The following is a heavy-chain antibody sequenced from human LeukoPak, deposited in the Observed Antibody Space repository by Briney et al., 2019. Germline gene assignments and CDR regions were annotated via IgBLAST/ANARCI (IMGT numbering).Heavy chain of an antibody. CDR3: ARLPRIAAPMQNWYFDL. D-gene: IGHD6-13*01. J-gene: IGHJ2*01. Sequence: SETLSLTCAVYGGSFSGYYWSWIRQPPGKGLEWIGEINHSGSTNYNPSLKSRVTISVDTSKNQFSLKLSSVTAADTAVYYCARLPRIAAPMQNWYFDLWGRGTLVTVSS. V-gene: IGHV4-34*01. CDR1: GGSFSGYY. CDR2: INHSGST.